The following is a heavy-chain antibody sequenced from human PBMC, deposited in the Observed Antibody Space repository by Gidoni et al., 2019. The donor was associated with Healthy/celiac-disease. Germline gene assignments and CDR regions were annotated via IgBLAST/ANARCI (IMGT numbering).Heavy chain of an antibody. CDR2: ISYDGSNK. J-gene: IGHJ4*02. CDR1: GFTFSSYG. V-gene: IGHV3-30*18. CDR3: AKVGSSSYLDY. D-gene: IGHD6-13*01. Sequence: QVQLVESGGGVVQPGRSLRLSCAASGFTFSSYGMHWVRQAPGKGLEWVAVISYDGSNKYYADSVKGRFTISRDNSKNTLYLQMNSLRAEDTAVYYCAKVGSSSYLDYWGQGTLVTVSS.